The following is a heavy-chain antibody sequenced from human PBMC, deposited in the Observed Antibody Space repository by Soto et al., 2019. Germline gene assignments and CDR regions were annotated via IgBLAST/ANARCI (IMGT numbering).Heavy chain of an antibody. Sequence: SLTCTVSGGSISSYYWSWIRQPPGKGLAWLGYIYYSGSTNYNPSLKSRVTISVDTSKNQFSLKLSSVTAADTAVYYCAGQDSSAFDFWGQGTLVTVS. CDR3: AGQDSSAFDF. CDR2: IYYSGST. D-gene: IGHD6-25*01. J-gene: IGHJ4*02. CDR1: GGSISSYY. V-gene: IGHV4-59*01.